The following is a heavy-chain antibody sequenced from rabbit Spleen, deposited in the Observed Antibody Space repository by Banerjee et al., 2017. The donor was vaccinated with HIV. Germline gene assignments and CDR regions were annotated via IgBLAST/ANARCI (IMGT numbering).Heavy chain of an antibody. J-gene: IGHJ4*01. D-gene: IGHD2-1*01. V-gene: IGHV1S45*01. CDR1: GFTLSSYYM. Sequence: QEQLKESGGGLVQPGGSLKLSCKASGFTLSSYYMNWVRQAPGKGLEWIACIAGVSSAFTYSATWAKGRFTCSKTSSTTVTLQMTSLTAADTATYFCARGSATMTMVITGYYLYLWGPGTLVTVS. CDR3: ARGSATMTMVITGYYLYL. CDR2: IAGVSSAFT.